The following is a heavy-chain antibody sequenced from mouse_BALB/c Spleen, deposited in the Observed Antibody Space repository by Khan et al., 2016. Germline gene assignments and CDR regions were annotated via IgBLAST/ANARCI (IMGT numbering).Heavy chain of an antibody. CDR3: AALAMGY. J-gene: IGHJ4*01. CDR1: GYTFTRYW. V-gene: IGHV1S81*02. Sequence: QVQLKQSGAELVKPGASVKLSCKASGYTFTRYWMHWVKQRPGQGLEWIGEINPSNGRSNYNEKFKSKATLTVDKSSSTAYMQLSSLTSEDSAVYYCAALAMGYWGQGTSVTVSS. CDR2: INPSNGRS.